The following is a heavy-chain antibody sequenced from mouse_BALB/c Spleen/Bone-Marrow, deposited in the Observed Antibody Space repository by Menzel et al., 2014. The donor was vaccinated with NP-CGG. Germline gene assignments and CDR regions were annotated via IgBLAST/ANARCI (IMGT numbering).Heavy chain of an antibody. D-gene: IGHD1-2*01. Sequence: EVQLQQSGGGLVQPGGSLKLSCAASGFDFSRYWMSWVRQAPGKGLEWIGEINPGSSTINYTPSLKDKFIISRDNAKNTLYLQMSKVRSEDTALYYCARLHYYGSFAYWGQGTLVTVSA. V-gene: IGHV4-1*02. CDR3: ARLHYYGSFAY. J-gene: IGHJ3*01. CDR2: INPGSSTI. CDR1: GFDFSRYW.